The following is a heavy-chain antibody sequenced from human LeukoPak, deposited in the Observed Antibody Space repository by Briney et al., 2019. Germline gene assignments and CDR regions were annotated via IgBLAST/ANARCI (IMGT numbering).Heavy chain of an antibody. D-gene: IGHD3-22*01. J-gene: IGHJ4*02. CDR1: GGSISSSNW. CDR2: IYHSGST. CDR3: ARVGSDSSGYYLGTLDY. V-gene: IGHV4-4*02. Sequence: SGTLSLTCAVSGGSISSSNWWSWVRQPPGKGLEWIGEIYHSGSTNYNPSLKSRVTISVDKSKNQFSLKLSSVTAADTAVYYCARVGSDSSGYYLGTLDYWGQGTLVTVSS.